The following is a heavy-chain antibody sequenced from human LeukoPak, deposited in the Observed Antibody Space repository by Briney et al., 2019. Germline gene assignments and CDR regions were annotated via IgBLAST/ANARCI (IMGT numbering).Heavy chain of an antibody. CDR1: GGSISSGGYS. Sequence: SQTLSLTCAVSGGSISSGGYSWSWIRQPPGKGLEWIGYIYHSGSTYYNPSLKSRVTISVDRSKNQFSLKLSSVTAADTAVYYCARGGITMVRGVMFSDPWGQGTLVTVSS. V-gene: IGHV4-30-2*01. CDR2: IYHSGST. J-gene: IGHJ5*02. D-gene: IGHD3-10*01. CDR3: ARGGITMVRGVMFSDP.